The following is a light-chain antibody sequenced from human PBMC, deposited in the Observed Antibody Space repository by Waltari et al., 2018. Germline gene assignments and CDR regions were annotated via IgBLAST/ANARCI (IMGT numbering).Light chain of an antibody. J-gene: IGKJ3*01. Sequence: DIQMTQSPSSVSASVGDRVTIACRASQSISTWLAWYQQKPGKAPKLLISSASSLQSGAPSRCSGSGSGTDFTLTISSLQPEDSAMYFCQQAGSLPGFGPGTKLDIK. V-gene: IGKV1-12*01. CDR1: QSISTW. CDR3: QQAGSLPG. CDR2: SAS.